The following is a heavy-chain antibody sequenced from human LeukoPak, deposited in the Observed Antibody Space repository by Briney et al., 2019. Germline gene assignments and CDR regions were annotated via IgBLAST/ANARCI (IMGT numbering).Heavy chain of an antibody. D-gene: IGHD1-14*01. J-gene: IGHJ5*02. V-gene: IGHV1-2*02. CDR3: ARDTPRREGNWFDP. CDR2: INPNSGGT. CDR1: GYTFTGYY. Sequence: VSVKVSCKASGYTFTGYYMHWVRQAPGQGLEWMGWINPNSGGTNYAQKFQGRVTMTRDTSISTAYMELSRLRSDDTAVYYCARDTPRREGNWFDPWGQGTLVTVSS.